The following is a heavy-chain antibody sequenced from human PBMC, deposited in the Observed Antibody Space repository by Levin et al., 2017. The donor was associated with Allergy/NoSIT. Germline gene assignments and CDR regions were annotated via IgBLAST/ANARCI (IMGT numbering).Heavy chain of an antibody. CDR3: ARDLRSAFDP. J-gene: IGHJ5*02. V-gene: IGHV3-13*04. Sequence: ASVKVSCAASGFTFSNYDMHWVRQATGKGLEWVSVINTAGDTYYSGSVKGRFTISRENAKNSLYLQMNSLRAGDTAVYHCARDLRSAFDPWGQGTLVTVSS. D-gene: IGHD3-16*01. CDR1: GFTFSNYD. CDR2: INTAGDT.